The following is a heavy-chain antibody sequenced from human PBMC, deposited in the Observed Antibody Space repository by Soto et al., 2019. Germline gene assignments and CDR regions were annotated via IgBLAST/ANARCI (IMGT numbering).Heavy chain of an antibody. V-gene: IGHV1-69*02. D-gene: IGHD1-26*01. CDR3: AGAIEGPTNWFDP. J-gene: IGHJ5*02. CDR1: GGTFSSYT. CDR2: TIPILGIA. Sequence: SVKVSCKASGGTFSSYTISWVRQAPGQGLEWMGRTIPILGIANYAQKFQGRVTITADKSTSTAYMELSSLRSEDTAVYYCAGAIEGPTNWFDPWGQGTLVTVSS.